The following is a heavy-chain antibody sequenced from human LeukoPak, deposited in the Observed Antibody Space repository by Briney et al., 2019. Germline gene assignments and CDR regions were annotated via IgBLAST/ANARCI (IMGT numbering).Heavy chain of an antibody. CDR2: IYIDGKT. Sequence: GGSLRLSCAASGFTVSSNFMSWVRLAPGKGLECVSVIYIDGKTFYAESVKGRFTISRDNSKNTLYLQMNSLRPKDTAVYYCAREGRYDILTAYYPLNNWGQGARVTVSS. D-gene: IGHD3-9*01. CDR1: GFTVSSNF. V-gene: IGHV3-66*02. CDR3: AREGRYDILTAYYPLNN. J-gene: IGHJ4*02.